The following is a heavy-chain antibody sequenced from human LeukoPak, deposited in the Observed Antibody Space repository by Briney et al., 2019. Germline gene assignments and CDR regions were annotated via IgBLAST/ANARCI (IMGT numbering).Heavy chain of an antibody. J-gene: IGHJ4*02. CDR3: AKDIQTWPRFPDY. V-gene: IGHV3-23*01. Sequence: GGSLRLSCGASGFTFSNYAMSWVRQAPGKGLEWVSGINSGSTAFYADSVKGRFTSSRDNPKSTLYLQMNSLRAEDTAVYYCAKDIQTWPRFPDYWGQGTLVTVSS. D-gene: IGHD5-12*01. CDR1: GFTFSNYA. CDR2: INSGSTA.